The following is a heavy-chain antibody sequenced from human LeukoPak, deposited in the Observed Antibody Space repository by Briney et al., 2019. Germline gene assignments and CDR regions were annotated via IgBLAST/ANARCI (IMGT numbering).Heavy chain of an antibody. V-gene: IGHV4-61*02. CDR2: IYTSGST. CDR1: GGSISSGSYY. Sequence: SETLSLTCTVSGGSISSGSYYWSWIRQPAGKGLEWIGRIYTSGSTNYNPSLKSRVTISADTSKNQFSLKLSSVTAADTAIYYCARVFGFYDNSGYPDIWGQGTMVTVSS. D-gene: IGHD3-22*01. J-gene: IGHJ3*02. CDR3: ARVFGFYDNSGYPDI.